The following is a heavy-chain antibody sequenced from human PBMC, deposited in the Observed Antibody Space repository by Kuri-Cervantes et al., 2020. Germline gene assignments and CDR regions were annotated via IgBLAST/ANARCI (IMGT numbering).Heavy chain of an antibody. D-gene: IGHD4-17*01. V-gene: IGHV3-30-3*01. CDR1: GFTFSSYA. CDR3: ARDAGDRFDY. Sequence: GESLKISCAASGFTFSSYAMHWVRQAPGKGLEWVAVISYDGSNKYYADSVKGRFTISRDNSKNTLYLQMNSLRSEDTAVYYCARDAGDRFDYWGQGTLVTVSS. J-gene: IGHJ4*02. CDR2: ISYDGSNK.